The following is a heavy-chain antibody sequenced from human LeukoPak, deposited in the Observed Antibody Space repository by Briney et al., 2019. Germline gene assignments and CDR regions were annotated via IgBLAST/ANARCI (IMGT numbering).Heavy chain of an antibody. CDR3: TRRDDYYYYYMDV. Sequence: PGGSLRLSCTASGFTFGDYAMSWVRQAPGKGLEWVGFIRSKAYGGTTEYAASVKGRFTISRDDSKSIAYLQMNSLKTEDTAVYYCTRRDDYYYYYMDVWGKGTTVTISS. V-gene: IGHV3-49*04. CDR1: GFTFGDYA. J-gene: IGHJ6*03. CDR2: IRSKAYGGTT.